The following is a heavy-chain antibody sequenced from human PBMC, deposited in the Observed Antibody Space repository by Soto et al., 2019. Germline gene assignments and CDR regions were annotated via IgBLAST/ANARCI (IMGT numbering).Heavy chain of an antibody. CDR2: INHSGST. D-gene: IGHD6-6*01. Sequence: PSATLSLHCSLYGWSFSGYSWSWIRQPPGTGLEWIGEINHSGSTNYNPSLKSRVTISVDTSKNQFSLKLSSVTAADTAVYYCARERELVLGSGSYGMDVWGKWTKVTCAS. V-gene: IGHV4-34*01. CDR1: GWSFSGYS. J-gene: IGHJ6*04. CDR3: ARERELVLGSGSYGMDV.